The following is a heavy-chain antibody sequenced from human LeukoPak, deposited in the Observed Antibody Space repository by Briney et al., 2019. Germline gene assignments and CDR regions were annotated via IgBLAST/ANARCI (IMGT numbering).Heavy chain of an antibody. J-gene: IGHJ6*03. V-gene: IGHV1-8*01. CDR2: VNPTSGNA. CDR1: GYSFTDYD. Sequence: ASVKVSCKASGYSFTDYDIDWVRQAPGQGLEWMGWVNPTSGNAAYGQKFQGRVTLTRDTSIGTAYVEVSGLTSEDTAVYYCARETRGYYYLDVWGAGTTVTVSS. CDR3: ARETRGYYYLDV.